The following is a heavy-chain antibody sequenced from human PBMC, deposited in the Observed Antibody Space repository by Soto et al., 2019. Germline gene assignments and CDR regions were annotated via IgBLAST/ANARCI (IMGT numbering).Heavy chain of an antibody. D-gene: IGHD6-13*01. CDR1: GGSISSGGYY. Sequence: QVQLQESGPGLVKPSQTLSLTCTVSGGSISSGGYYWSWIRQHPGKGLEWIVYIYYRGSTYYNPSLKSRVTISVDTYNNQFSLKLSSVTAADTAVYYCARARLQQLAHFDYWCQGTLVTVSS. CDR2: IYYRGST. J-gene: IGHJ4*02. V-gene: IGHV4-31*03. CDR3: ARARLQQLAHFDY.